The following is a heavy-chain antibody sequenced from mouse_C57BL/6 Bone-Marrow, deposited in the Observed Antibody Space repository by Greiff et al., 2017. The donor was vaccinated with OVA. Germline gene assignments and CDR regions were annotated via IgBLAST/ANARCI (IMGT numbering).Heavy chain of an antibody. V-gene: IGHV1-58*01. D-gene: IGHD2-2*01. CDR1: GYTFTSYG. J-gene: IGHJ2*01. CDR2: ISIGNGYT. Sequence: EVKLQESGAELVRPGSSVKMSCKTSGYTFTSYGINWVKQRPGQGLEWIGYISIGNGYTEYNEKFKGKATMTSDTSTSTAYMQLSSLTSEDSAIYFCARARGYDERNPPHFDYWGQGTTLTVSS. CDR3: ARARGYDERNPPHFDY.